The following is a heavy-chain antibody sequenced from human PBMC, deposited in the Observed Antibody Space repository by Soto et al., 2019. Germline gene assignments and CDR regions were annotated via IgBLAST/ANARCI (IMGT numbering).Heavy chain of an antibody. CDR3: ARGGGRCSVGSCYSGVAYSFDY. CDR2: IIPIFGTA. J-gene: IGHJ4*02. Sequence: QVQLVQSGAEVKKPGSSVKVSCKASGGTFSSYAISWVRQAPGQGLEWMGGIIPIFGTANYAQKFQGRVTITADESTSTAYMERCSLRSADTAVYYCARGGGRCSVGSCYSGVAYSFDYWGQGTLVTVSS. V-gene: IGHV1-69*01. CDR1: GGTFSSYA. D-gene: IGHD2-15*01.